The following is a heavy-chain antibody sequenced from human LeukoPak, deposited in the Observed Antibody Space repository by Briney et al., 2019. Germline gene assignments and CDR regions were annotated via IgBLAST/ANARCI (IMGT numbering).Heavy chain of an antibody. D-gene: IGHD3-22*01. J-gene: IGHJ4*02. CDR2: ISAYNGNT. Sequence: ASVKVPCKASGYTFTSYGISWVRQAPGQGLEWMGWISAYNGNTNYAQKLQGRVTMTTDTSTSTAYMELRSLRSDATAEYYCARDRNYYERSPDYWGQGTLVTVSS. CDR3: ARDRNYYERSPDY. V-gene: IGHV1-18*01. CDR1: GYTFTSYG.